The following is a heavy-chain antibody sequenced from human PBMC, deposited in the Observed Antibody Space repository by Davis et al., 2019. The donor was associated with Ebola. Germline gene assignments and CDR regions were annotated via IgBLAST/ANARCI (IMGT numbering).Heavy chain of an antibody. CDR1: GYTFTEYY. CDR2: ISPYSGVT. J-gene: IGHJ4*02. CDR3: ARKPPDRRTLYYFDY. D-gene: IGHD1-14*01. Sequence: AASVMVSCKASGYTFTEYYLHWVRQAPGQGLEWMGRISPYSGVTNYAQKFQGRVTMTRDTSISTAYMELSSLRSDDTAVYYCARKPPDRRTLYYFDYWGQGNLVTISS. V-gene: IGHV1-2*06.